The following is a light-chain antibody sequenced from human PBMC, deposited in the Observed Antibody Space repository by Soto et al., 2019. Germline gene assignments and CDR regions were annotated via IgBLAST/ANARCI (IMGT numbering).Light chain of an antibody. V-gene: IGLV2-8*01. CDR3: SSYTDRKNLV. CDR2: DFT. CDR1: SSDIGGYNS. Sequence: THSRSACGSRGQSVTISCTGTSSDIGGYNSVSWYQQHRGKSPKVMISDFTHRPSGVPDRFPRSKAGNSPSLTVSALQAEDEADYYCSSYTDRKNLVFGTGTKVTVL. J-gene: IGLJ1*01.